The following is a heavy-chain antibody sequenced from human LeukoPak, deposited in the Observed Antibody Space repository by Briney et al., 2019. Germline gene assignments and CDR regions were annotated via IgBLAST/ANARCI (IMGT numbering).Heavy chain of an antibody. CDR3: AKESYYYDSSGLSPADY. V-gene: IGHV3-30*18. D-gene: IGHD3-22*01. CDR1: GFTFSSYG. Sequence: GGSLRLSCAAPGFTFSSYGMHWVRQAPGKGLEWVAVISYDGSNKYYADSVKGRFTISRDNSKNTLYLQMNSLRAEDTAVYYCAKESYYYDSSGLSPADYWGQGTLVTVSS. CDR2: ISYDGSNK. J-gene: IGHJ4*02.